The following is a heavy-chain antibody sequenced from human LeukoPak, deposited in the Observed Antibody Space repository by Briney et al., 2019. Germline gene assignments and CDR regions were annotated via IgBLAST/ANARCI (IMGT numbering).Heavy chain of an antibody. CDR1: GFTFSSYS. CDR2: ISSSSSTI. D-gene: IGHD1-7*01. J-gene: IGHJ3*02. Sequence: PGGSLRLSCAASGFTFSSYSMNWVRQAPGKGLEWVSYISSSSSTIHYADSVKGRFTISRDNAKNSLYLQMNSLRAEDTAVYYCARYNWNYKAFDIWGQGTMVTVSS. V-gene: IGHV3-48*01. CDR3: ARYNWNYKAFDI.